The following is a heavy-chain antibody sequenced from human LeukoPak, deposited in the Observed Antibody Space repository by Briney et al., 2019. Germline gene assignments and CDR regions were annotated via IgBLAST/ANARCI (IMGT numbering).Heavy chain of an antibody. CDR3: ARGPVYSSGLSDD. D-gene: IGHD6-19*01. Sequence: PGGSLRLSCAASGFTFSSYSMNWVCQAPGKGLEWVSSISSSSSYIYYADSVKGRFTISRDNAKNSLYLQMNSLRAEDTAVYYCARGPVYSSGLSDDWGQGTLVTVSS. CDR1: GFTFSSYS. V-gene: IGHV3-21*01. CDR2: ISSSSSYI. J-gene: IGHJ4*02.